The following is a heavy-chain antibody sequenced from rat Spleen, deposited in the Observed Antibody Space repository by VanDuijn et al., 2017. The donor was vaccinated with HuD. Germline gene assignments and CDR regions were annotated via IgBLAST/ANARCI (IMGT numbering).Heavy chain of an antibody. Sequence: EVQLVQSGGGLVQPGRSMKLSCAASGFTFSSFPMAWVRQAPTKGLEWVASITNTGGSTYYPDSVKGRFTISRDIAKSTLYLQMNDLRSEDTATYYCTRGTYFRHWGQGVMVTVSS. CDR1: GFTFSSFP. D-gene: IGHD4-6*01. V-gene: IGHV5-46*01. CDR2: ITNTGGST. J-gene: IGHJ2*01. CDR3: TRGTYFRH.